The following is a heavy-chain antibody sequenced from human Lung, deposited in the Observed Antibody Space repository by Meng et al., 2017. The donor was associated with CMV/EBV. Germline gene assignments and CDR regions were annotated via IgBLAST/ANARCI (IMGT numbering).Heavy chain of an antibody. V-gene: IGHV3-30*04. CDR2: LSYDGSNK. Sequence: ASGFTFRTCAMHWVRQAPGKGLEWVAVLSYDGSNKYYADSVKGRFSISRDNSKNTVYLQMDSLRAEDRAVYYCARGVGATPFLPSDYWGQGTLVTVSS. CDR3: ARGVGATPFLPSDY. D-gene: IGHD1-26*01. J-gene: IGHJ4*02. CDR1: GFTFRTCA.